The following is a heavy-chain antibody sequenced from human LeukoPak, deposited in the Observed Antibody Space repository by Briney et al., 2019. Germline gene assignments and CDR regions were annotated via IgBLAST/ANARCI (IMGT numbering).Heavy chain of an antibody. CDR3: ARDVGGIVGATPWGVGDY. CDR1: GFTFSSYA. V-gene: IGHV3-30-3*01. D-gene: IGHD1-26*01. Sequence: GRSLRLSCAASGFTFSSYAMHWVRQAPGKGLEWVAVISYDGSNKYYADSAKGRFTISRDNSKNTLYLQMNSLRAEDTAVYYCARDVGGIVGATPWGVGDYWGQGTLVTVSS. J-gene: IGHJ4*02. CDR2: ISYDGSNK.